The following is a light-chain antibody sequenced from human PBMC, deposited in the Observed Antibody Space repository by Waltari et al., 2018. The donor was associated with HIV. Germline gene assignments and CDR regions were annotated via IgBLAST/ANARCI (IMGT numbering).Light chain of an antibody. CDR2: WAR. CDR3: HQDDTTPIFT. V-gene: IGKV4-1*01. CDR1: QSVVKSANDKNY. Sequence: DIVMTQYPDSLAVSLGEGATINCKSSQSVVKSANDKNYLAWYQQKPGQPPKLRIYWARYRESGVPERFDGSGSGTDCTRTFSSLQAEDVAGDCCHQDDTTPIFTGGPWTRVDIK. J-gene: IGKJ3*01.